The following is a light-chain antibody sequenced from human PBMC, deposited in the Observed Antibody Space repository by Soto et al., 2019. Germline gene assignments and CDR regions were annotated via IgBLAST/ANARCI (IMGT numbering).Light chain of an antibody. J-gene: IGLJ1*01. Sequence: QSVLTQPRSVSGSPGQSVTISCTGTRSDVGGYNYVSWYQQHPGRAPKLMIYDVSKRPSGVPDRFSGSKSGNTASLAISGLQAEDEADYYCSSYAGTNNLLYVFGTGTKVTVL. CDR3: SSYAGTNNLLYV. CDR1: RSDVGGYNY. V-gene: IGLV2-11*01. CDR2: DVS.